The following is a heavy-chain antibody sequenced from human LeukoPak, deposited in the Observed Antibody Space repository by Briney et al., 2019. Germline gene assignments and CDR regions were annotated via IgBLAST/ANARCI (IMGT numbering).Heavy chain of an antibody. CDR1: GFTFSDYY. V-gene: IGHV3-11*06. J-gene: IGHJ4*02. CDR3: ARVADGYSGYDSIDY. D-gene: IGHD5-12*01. Sequence: PGGSLRLSCAASGFTFSDYYMSWIRQAPGKGLEWVSYISSSSSYTNYADSVKGRFTISRDNAKYSLYLQMNSLRAEDTAVYYCARVADGYSGYDSIDYWGQGTLVTVSS. CDR2: ISSSSSYT.